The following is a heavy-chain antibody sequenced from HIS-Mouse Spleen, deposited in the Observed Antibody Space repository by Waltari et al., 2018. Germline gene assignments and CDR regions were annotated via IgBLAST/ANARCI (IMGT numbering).Heavy chain of an antibody. D-gene: IGHD6-13*01. Sequence: QLQLQESGPGLVKPSETLSLTCTVSGGSISSSSYYWGWIRQPPGKGLEWIGSIYYSGSNYYSPSLKSRGTISVDTSKNQCSLKLSSVTAADTAVYYCAREIPYSSSWYDWYFDLWGRGTLVTVSS. J-gene: IGHJ2*01. V-gene: IGHV4-39*07. CDR2: IYYSGSN. CDR1: GGSISSSSYY. CDR3: AREIPYSSSWYDWYFDL.